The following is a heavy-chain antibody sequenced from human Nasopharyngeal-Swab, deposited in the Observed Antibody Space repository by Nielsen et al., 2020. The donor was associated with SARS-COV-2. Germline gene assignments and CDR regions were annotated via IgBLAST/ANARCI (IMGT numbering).Heavy chain of an antibody. D-gene: IGHD6-13*01. J-gene: IGHJ2*01. CDR2: LYAGGTT. V-gene: IGHV3-53*01. CDR1: GFSVNNNH. Sequence: GGSLRLSCAASGFSVNNNHMNWVRQAPGKGLEWVSVLYAGGTTNYADSVKGRFTISRDNAKNSLYLQLNSLEAEDTAVYYCERDPLSSWQAIGNWYFDLWGRGTLVTVSS. CDR3: ERDPLSSWQAIGNWYFDL.